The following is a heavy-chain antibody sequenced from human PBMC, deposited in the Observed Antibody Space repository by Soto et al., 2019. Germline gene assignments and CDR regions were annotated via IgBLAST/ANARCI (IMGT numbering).Heavy chain of an antibody. CDR1: GGSISSGGYY. CDR2: IYYSGST. D-gene: IGHD6-13*01. Sequence: SETLSLTCTVSGGSISSGGYYWSWIRQHPGKGLEWIGYIYYSGSTYYNPSLKSRVTISVDTSKNQFSLKLSSVTAADTAVYYCARVYSSSWYLGYWFDPWGQGTLVTVSS. V-gene: IGHV4-31*03. CDR3: ARVYSSSWYLGYWFDP. J-gene: IGHJ5*02.